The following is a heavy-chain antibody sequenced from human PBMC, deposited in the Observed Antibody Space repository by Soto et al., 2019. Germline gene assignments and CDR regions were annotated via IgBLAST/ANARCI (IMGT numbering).Heavy chain of an antibody. D-gene: IGHD2-15*01. J-gene: IGHJ5*02. CDR3: ARSGYCSGGSCYSPSRNNWFDP. V-gene: IGHV3-30-3*01. CDR1: GFTFSSYA. CDR2: ISYDGSNK. Sequence: PGGSLRLSCAASGFTFSSYAMHWVRQAPGKGLEWVAVISYDGSNKYYADSVKGRFTISRDNSKNTLYLQMNSLRAEDTAVYYCARSGYCSGGSCYSPSRNNWFDPWGQGTLVTVSS.